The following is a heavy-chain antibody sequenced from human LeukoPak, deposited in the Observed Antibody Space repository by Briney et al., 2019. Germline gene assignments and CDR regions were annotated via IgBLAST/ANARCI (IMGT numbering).Heavy chain of an antibody. CDR1: GDSVSSNSAS. D-gene: IGHD3-3*01. Sequence: SQTLSLTCVISGDSVSSNSASWIWIRQSPSRGLEWPGRTYYKSKWYNDFAVFVKSRISINADTSKNQFSLRLNSVTPEDTAIYYCARGLRGADDWFDPWGQGTPVTVSS. V-gene: IGHV6-1*01. J-gene: IGHJ5*02. CDR2: TYYKSKWYN. CDR3: ARGLRGADDWFDP.